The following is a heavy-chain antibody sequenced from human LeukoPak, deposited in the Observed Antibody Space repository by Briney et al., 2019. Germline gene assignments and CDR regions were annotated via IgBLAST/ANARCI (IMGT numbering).Heavy chain of an antibody. J-gene: IGHJ3*02. CDR1: GFTFSSYS. D-gene: IGHD1-7*01. Sequence: GGSLRLSCAASGFTFSSYSINWVRQAPGKGLEWVSSISSSSSYIYYADSVKGRFTISRDNAKNSLYLQMNSLRAEDTAVYYCARDSGNYLDAFDIWGQGTMVTVSS. CDR2: ISSSSSYI. V-gene: IGHV3-21*01. CDR3: ARDSGNYLDAFDI.